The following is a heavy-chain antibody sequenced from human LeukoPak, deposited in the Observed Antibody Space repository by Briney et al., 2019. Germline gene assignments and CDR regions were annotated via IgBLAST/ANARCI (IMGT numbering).Heavy chain of an antibody. CDR2: IYYSGST. CDR3: ARTAFWSGYLDY. J-gene: IGHJ4*02. D-gene: IGHD3-3*01. CDR1: GGSISSYY. V-gene: IGHV4-59*08. Sequence: SETLSLTCTVSGGSISSYYWSWIRQPPGKGLEWIGYIYYSGSTNYNPSLKSRVTISVDTSKNQFSLKLSSVTAADTAVYYCARTAFWSGYLDYWGQGTLVTVSS.